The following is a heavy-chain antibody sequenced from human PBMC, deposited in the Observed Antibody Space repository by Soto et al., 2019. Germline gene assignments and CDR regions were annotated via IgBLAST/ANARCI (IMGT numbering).Heavy chain of an antibody. CDR2: IKNDGSVS. D-gene: IGHD2-15*01. Sequence: EVQLVESGGGLVQPGGSLRLSCVASGFNFSNYWMYWVRQAPGEGLVWVSRIKNDGSVSSYADSVKGQLTISRVNVNNTLYLQMDSLRAEDTAVYYCARGDCVGGTCYSLAGSFYYYMDVWGKGTTVTVFS. CDR1: GFNFSNYW. CDR3: ARGDCVGGTCYSLAGSFYYYMDV. V-gene: IGHV3-74*01. J-gene: IGHJ6*03.